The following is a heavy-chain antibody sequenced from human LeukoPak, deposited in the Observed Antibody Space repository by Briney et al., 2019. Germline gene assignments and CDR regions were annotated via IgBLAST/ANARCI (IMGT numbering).Heavy chain of an antibody. Sequence: PSETLSLTCTVSDGSISSSSYYWAWIRQPPGKGPEWVSGISDSGASTYYTDSVKGRFTISRDNSKDTVFLQMNNLRAADTALYFCVRHDSYIPFWGQGSLVTVSS. CDR2: ISDSGAST. J-gene: IGHJ1*01. D-gene: IGHD5-18*01. V-gene: IGHV3-23*01. CDR3: VRHDSYIPF. CDR1: DGSISSSSYY.